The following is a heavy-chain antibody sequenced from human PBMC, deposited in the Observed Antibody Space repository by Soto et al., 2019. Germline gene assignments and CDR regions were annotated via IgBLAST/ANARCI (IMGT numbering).Heavy chain of an antibody. Sequence: GSLRLSGSASGFTVKNAWMTWVRQAPGKGLEWVGRIKTEAAGGTSEFAAPVTDRFTISRDDSKNTVYLQMNSLKPEDTAVYYCTRVGTAPYYLYFGLDVWGPGTKVTVYS. CDR1: GFTVKNAW. J-gene: IGHJ6*02. CDR2: IKTEAAGGTS. D-gene: IGHD1-1*01. CDR3: TRVGTAPYYLYFGLDV. V-gene: IGHV3-15*01.